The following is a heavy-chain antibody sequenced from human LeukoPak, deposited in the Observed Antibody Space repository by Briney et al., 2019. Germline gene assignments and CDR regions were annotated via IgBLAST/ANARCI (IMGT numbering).Heavy chain of an antibody. CDR2: INPNSGAT. CDR1: GYTFTGYY. J-gene: IGHJ4*02. D-gene: IGHD2-2*01. CDR3: ARQPIVGVPAPIDY. V-gene: IGHV1-2*02. Sequence: ASVKVSCKGSGYTFTGYYMHWVRQAPGQGLEWIAWINPNSGATNYAQRFQGRVTMTRDTSINTAYMELSRLRSDDTAVYYCARQPIVGVPAPIDYWGQGNLVTVSS.